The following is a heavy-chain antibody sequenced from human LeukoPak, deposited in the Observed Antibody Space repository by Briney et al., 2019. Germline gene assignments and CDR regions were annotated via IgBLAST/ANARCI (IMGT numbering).Heavy chain of an antibody. Sequence: GESLKISCKGSGYSFTSYWIGWVRQMPGKGLEWMGIIYPGDSDTRYSPSFQGQVTISADKSNSTAYLQWSSLKASDTAMYYCARLGDIVVVPAAVDFDYWGQGTLVTVSS. CDR3: ARLGDIVVVPAAVDFDY. V-gene: IGHV5-51*01. CDR1: GYSFTSYW. D-gene: IGHD2-2*01. J-gene: IGHJ4*02. CDR2: IYPGDSDT.